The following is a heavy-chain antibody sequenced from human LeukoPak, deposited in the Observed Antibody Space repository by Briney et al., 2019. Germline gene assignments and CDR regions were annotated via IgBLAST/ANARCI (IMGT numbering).Heavy chain of an antibody. V-gene: IGHV1-69*04. CDR2: IIPILGIA. Sequence: SVKVSCKASGYTFTSYDINWVRQAPGQGLEWMGRIIPILGIANYAQKFQGRVTITADKSTSTAYMELSSLRSEDTAVYYCARTGQLVLHYYYGMDVWGQGTTVTVSS. CDR3: ARTGQLVLHYYYGMDV. J-gene: IGHJ6*02. CDR1: GYTFTSYD. D-gene: IGHD6-6*01.